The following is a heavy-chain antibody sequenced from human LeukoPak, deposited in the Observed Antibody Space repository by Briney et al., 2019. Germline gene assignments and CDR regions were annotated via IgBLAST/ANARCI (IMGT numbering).Heavy chain of an antibody. CDR1: GGSISSGDYY. CDR2: IYYSGST. D-gene: IGHD3-10*01. Sequence: SQTLSLTCAVSGGSISSGDYYWSWIRQTPGKGLEWIGYIYYSGSTNYNPSLKSRVTISVDTSKNQFSLKLSSVTAADTAVYYCARVVVRGVRRNFDYWGQGTLVTVSS. CDR3: ARVVVRGVRRNFDY. V-gene: IGHV4-61*08. J-gene: IGHJ4*02.